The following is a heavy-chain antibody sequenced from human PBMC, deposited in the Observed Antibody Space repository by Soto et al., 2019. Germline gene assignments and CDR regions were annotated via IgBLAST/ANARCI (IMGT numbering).Heavy chain of an antibody. CDR2: ISYDGSNK. V-gene: IGHV3-30*18. Sequence: RGSLRLSCAASGFTFSSYGMHWVRQAPGKGLEWEAVISYDGSNKYYADSVKGRFTISRDNPKNTLYLQMNSLRAEDTAVYYCAKSGRYCSSTSCYTDYYYYYGMDVWAQGTTVTVSS. D-gene: IGHD2-2*02. CDR1: GFTFSSYG. J-gene: IGHJ6*02. CDR3: AKSGRYCSSTSCYTDYYYYYGMDV.